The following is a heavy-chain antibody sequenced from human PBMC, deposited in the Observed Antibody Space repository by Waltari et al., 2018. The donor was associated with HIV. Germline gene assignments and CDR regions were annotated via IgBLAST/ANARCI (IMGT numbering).Heavy chain of an antibody. Sequence: QVQLQESGPGLVKPSETLSLTCTVSGGSISSYYWSWLRQPPGKGLEWIGYIYYSGSTNYNPSLKSRVTISVDTSKNQFSLKLSSVTAADTAVYYCARTSGYDRPFDYWGQGTLVTVSS. J-gene: IGHJ4*02. D-gene: IGHD5-12*01. V-gene: IGHV4-59*01. CDR3: ARTSGYDRPFDY. CDR2: IYYSGST. CDR1: GGSISSYY.